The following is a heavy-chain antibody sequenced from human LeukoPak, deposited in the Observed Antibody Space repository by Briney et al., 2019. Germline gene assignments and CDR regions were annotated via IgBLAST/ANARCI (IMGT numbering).Heavy chain of an antibody. CDR3: ATPRAGWYFDL. Sequence: GGSLRLSCAASGFTFSSYGMHWVRQAPGKGLEWVSVIWYDGSNKYYADSVKGRFTISRDNSKNTLYLQMNSLRAEDTAVYYCATPRAGWYFDLWGRGTLVTVSS. CDR2: IWYDGSNK. CDR1: GFTFSSYG. J-gene: IGHJ2*01. D-gene: IGHD3-10*01. V-gene: IGHV3-33*01.